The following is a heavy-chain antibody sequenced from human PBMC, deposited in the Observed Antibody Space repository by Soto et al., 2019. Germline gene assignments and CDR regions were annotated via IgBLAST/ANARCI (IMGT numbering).Heavy chain of an antibody. Sequence: EVQLVESGGGLVQPGGSLRLSCAASGFTFSGYNMNWVRQAPGKGLEWVSYISSSSGTIYYPDSVKGRFTISRDNARNSLYLQMNRLRAEDTAVYYCAKPRGYYDSSGYPTPDYWGQGTLVTVSS. J-gene: IGHJ4*02. CDR1: GFTFSGYN. CDR3: AKPRGYYDSSGYPTPDY. CDR2: ISSSSGTI. D-gene: IGHD3-22*01. V-gene: IGHV3-48*01.